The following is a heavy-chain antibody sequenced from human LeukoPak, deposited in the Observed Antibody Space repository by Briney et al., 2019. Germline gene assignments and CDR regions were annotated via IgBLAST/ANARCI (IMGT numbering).Heavy chain of an antibody. D-gene: IGHD6-19*01. Sequence: PSQTLSLTCTVSGGSISSGSYYWSWIRQPAGKGLEWIGRIYTSGSTNYNPSLKSRVTISVDTSKNQFSLKLSSVTAADTAVYYCARWSSGWYVDYWGQGTLVTVSS. J-gene: IGHJ4*02. CDR3: ARWSSGWYVDY. CDR2: IYTSGST. CDR1: GGSISSGSYY. V-gene: IGHV4-61*02.